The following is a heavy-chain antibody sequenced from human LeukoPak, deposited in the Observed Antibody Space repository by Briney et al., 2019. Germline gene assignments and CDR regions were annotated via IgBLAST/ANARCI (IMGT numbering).Heavy chain of an antibody. Sequence: GGSLRLSCAASGFTFSSYGMHWVRQAPGKGLEWVAVISYDGSNKYYADSVKGRFTISRDNSKNTLYLQMNSLRAEDTAVYYCAKSGRSGAKGPFDYWGQGTLVTVSS. D-gene: IGHD1-26*01. CDR2: ISYDGSNK. CDR3: AKSGRSGAKGPFDY. J-gene: IGHJ4*02. V-gene: IGHV3-30*18. CDR1: GFTFSSYG.